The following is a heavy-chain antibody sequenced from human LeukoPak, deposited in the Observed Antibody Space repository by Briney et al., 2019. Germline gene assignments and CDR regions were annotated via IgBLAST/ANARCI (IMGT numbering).Heavy chain of an antibody. CDR3: AKNKDSSGYYYVSDYFDY. D-gene: IGHD3-22*01. V-gene: IGHV3-23*01. J-gene: IGHJ4*02. CDR1: GFTFSSYA. Sequence: GGSLRLSCAASGFTFSSYAMSWVRQAPGKGLEWVSAISGSGGGTYYADSVKGRFTISRDNSKNTLYLQMNSLRAEDTAVYYCAKNKDSSGYYYVSDYFDYWGQGTLVTVSS. CDR2: ISGSGGGT.